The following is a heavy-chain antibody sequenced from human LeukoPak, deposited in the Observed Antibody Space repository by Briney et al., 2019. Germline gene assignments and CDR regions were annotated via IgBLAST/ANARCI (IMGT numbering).Heavy chain of an antibody. CDR2: ISSSGSTI. CDR3: ARASPTLDY. Sequence: PGGSLGLSCAASGFTFSSYEMNWVRQAPGKGLEWVSYISSSGSTIYYADSVKGRFTISRDNAKNSLYLQMNSLRAEDTAVYYCARASPTLDYWGQGTLVTVSS. CDR1: GFTFSSYE. J-gene: IGHJ4*02. V-gene: IGHV3-48*03.